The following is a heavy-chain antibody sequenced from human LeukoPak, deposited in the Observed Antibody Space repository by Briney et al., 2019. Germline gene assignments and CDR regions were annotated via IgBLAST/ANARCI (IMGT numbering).Heavy chain of an antibody. Sequence: ASVKVSCKASGYTFTSYYMHWVRQAPGQGLEWMGIINPSGGSTSYAQKFQGRVTMTRDTSTSTVYMELSSLRSEDTAVHYCARDYYDVPFDYWGQGTLVTVSS. D-gene: IGHD3-22*01. V-gene: IGHV1-46*01. CDR1: GYTFTSYY. J-gene: IGHJ4*02. CDR3: ARDYYDVPFDY. CDR2: INPSGGST.